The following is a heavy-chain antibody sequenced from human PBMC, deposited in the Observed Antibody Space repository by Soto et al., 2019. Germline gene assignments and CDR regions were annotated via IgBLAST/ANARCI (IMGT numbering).Heavy chain of an antibody. V-gene: IGHV3-11*01. CDR1: GFPFSDYY. CDR2: ISSSGSTI. Sequence: PGGSLRLSCAASGFPFSDYYMSLIRQSPGKGLEWVSYISSSGSTIYYADSVKGRFTISRDNAKNSLYLQMNSLRAEDTAVYYCAGSITIFGVGIFTFDPWCQGAVVAVSS. CDR3: AGSITIFGVGIFTFDP. D-gene: IGHD3-3*01. J-gene: IGHJ5*02.